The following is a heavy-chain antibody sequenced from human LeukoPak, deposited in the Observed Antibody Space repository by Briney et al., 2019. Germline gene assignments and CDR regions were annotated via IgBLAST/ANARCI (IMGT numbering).Heavy chain of an antibody. CDR2: IYYSGST. D-gene: IGHD6-6*01. J-gene: IGHJ4*02. CDR3: ARSGPYSSSYPFDY. Sequence: SETLSLTCTVSGGSISSGSFYWSWIRQPAGKGLEWIGYIYYSGSTKYNPSLRSRVTISVDMSKNQFSLKLRSVTAADTAVYYCARSGPYSSSYPFDYWGQGTLVTVSS. V-gene: IGHV4-61*10. CDR1: GGSISSGSFY.